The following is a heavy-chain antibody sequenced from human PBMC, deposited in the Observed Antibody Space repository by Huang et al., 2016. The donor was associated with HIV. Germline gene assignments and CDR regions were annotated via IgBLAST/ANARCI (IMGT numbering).Heavy chain of an antibody. D-gene: IGHD3-3*01. CDR2: IHYSGGP. CDR1: GGSLSSSNYH. Sequence: QLQLQESGPRLVKPSETLSLTCTVSGGSLSSSNYHWGWIRQPPGKGLEWIGSIHYSGGPWNNPTLNSRVTISVDTSKNQISLKVNSVTAADTAVYYCARQIDFWSGDGRFDPWGQGTLVTVSS. J-gene: IGHJ5*02. V-gene: IGHV4-39*01. CDR3: ARQIDFWSGDGRFDP.